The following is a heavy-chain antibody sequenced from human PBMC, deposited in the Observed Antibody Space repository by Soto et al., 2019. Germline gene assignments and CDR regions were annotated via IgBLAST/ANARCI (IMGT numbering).Heavy chain of an antibody. CDR3: AKAQSSWYDAFDI. CDR1: GFTFSSYG. Sequence: GGSLRLSCAASGFTFSSYGMHWVRQAPGKGLEWVAVISYDGSNKYYADSVKGRFTISRDNSKNTLYLQMNSLRAEDTAVYYCAKAQSSWYDAFDIWGQGTMVTVSS. V-gene: IGHV3-30*18. J-gene: IGHJ3*02. D-gene: IGHD6-13*01. CDR2: ISYDGSNK.